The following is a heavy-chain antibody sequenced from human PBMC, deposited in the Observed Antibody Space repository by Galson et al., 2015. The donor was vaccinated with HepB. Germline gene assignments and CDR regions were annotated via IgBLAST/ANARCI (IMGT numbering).Heavy chain of an antibody. CDR3: AECGVERAPPTY. D-gene: IGHD2-8*02. J-gene: IGHJ4*02. CDR2: ITRDGSNN. Sequence: SLRLSCAASGITFSLYSMHWVRQAPGKGLEWVAAITRDGSNNHYADSVKGRFTISRDNSKSTLYLQMNNLRPEDTAVYYCAECGVERAPPTYWGQGTLVTVSS. V-gene: IGHV3-30*04. CDR1: GITFSLYS.